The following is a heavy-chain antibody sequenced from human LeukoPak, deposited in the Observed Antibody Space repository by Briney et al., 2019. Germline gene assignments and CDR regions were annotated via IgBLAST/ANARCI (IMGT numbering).Heavy chain of an antibody. V-gene: IGHV3-7*01. J-gene: IGHJ6*02. CDR3: ARDTFTEGTYYYYYGMDV. CDR2: IKQDGSEK. D-gene: IGHD3-16*01. CDR1: GFTFSSYW. Sequence: GGSLRLSCAASGFTFSSYWMSWVRQAPGKGLEWVANIKQDGSEKYYVDSVRGRFTISRDNAKNSLYLQMNSLGAEDTAVYYCARDTFTEGTYYYYYGMDVWGQGTTVTVSS.